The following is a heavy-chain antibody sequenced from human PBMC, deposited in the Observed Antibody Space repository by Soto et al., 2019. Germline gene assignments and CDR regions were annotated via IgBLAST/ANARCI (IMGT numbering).Heavy chain of an antibody. J-gene: IGHJ4*02. CDR3: VSWVSDHFDY. CDR2: INPTGANT. D-gene: IGHD3-16*01. V-gene: IGHV3-23*01. Sequence: GGSLRLPCAASGFTFSSSAMSWVRQAPGTGLEWVSTINPTGANTHYADSAKGRFTISRDNSRNTVDLQMNSLRAADTALYYCVSWVSDHFDYWGQGTPVTVS. CDR1: GFTFSSSA.